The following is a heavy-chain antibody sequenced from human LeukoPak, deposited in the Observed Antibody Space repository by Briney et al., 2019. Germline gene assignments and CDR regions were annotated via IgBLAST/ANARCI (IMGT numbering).Heavy chain of an antibody. V-gene: IGHV1-2*02. CDR2: INSGGT. CDR1: GYTFTGYY. J-gene: IGHJ4*02. D-gene: IGHD6-13*01. Sequence: ASVKVSCKASGYTFTGYYMNWVRQAPGQGLEWMGWINSGGTNYAQKFQGRVTMTRDTSISTAYMELSRLRSDDTAVYYCARARWQQLRDRYFDYWGQGTLVTVSS. CDR3: ARARWQQLRDRYFDY.